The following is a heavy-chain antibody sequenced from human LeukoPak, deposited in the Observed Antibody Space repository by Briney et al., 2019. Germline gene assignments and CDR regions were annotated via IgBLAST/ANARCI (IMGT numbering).Heavy chain of an antibody. Sequence: PSQTLSLTCTVSGGSISSGSYYWSWIRQPAGKGLEWIRRIYISGSTNYSPSLKSRVTISVDTSKNQFSLKLSSVTAADTAVYYCVRGPTYSSSCQIWGQGTMVTVSS. CDR1: GGSISSGSYY. CDR2: IYISGST. D-gene: IGHD6-13*01. V-gene: IGHV4-61*02. CDR3: VRGPTYSSSCQI. J-gene: IGHJ3*02.